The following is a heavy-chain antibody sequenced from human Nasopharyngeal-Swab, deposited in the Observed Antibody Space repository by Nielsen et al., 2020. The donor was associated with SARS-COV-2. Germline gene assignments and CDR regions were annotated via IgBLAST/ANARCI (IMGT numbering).Heavy chain of an antibody. CDR3: ARSAWIPLDS. CDR2: INHSDRT. Sequence: GSLRLSCGVSGGSFNEYYWSWIRQSPDKGLEWIGEINHSDRTIYNPSLKSRLTISVDTSKSQFSLELRSVTATDTAVYYCARSAWIPLDSWGPGTLVTVSS. V-gene: IGHV4-34*01. D-gene: IGHD5-12*01. J-gene: IGHJ4*02. CDR1: GGSFNEYY.